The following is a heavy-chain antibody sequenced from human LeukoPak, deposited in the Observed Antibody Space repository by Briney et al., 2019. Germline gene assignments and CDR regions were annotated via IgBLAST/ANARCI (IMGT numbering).Heavy chain of an antibody. CDR3: AKTRGDSGYGSGRDAFDI. Sequence: GGSLRLSCAASGFTFSSYAMSWVRQAPGKGLEWVSAISGSGGSTYYADSVKGRFTISRDNSKNTLYLQMNSLRAEDTAVYYCAKTRGDSGYGSGRDAFDIWGQGTMVTVSS. CDR1: GFTFSSYA. D-gene: IGHD5-12*01. CDR2: ISGSGGST. J-gene: IGHJ3*02. V-gene: IGHV3-23*01.